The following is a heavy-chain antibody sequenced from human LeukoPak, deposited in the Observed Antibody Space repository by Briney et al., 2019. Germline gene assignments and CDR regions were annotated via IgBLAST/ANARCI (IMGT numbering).Heavy chain of an antibody. Sequence: GASVKVSCKSSGYTFNSYGITWVRRAPGQGLEWMGWIHTYNGHTNYAQKLQGRVTMTTDTSTSTAYMELRSLRSDDTAVYYCARDQYYDSKGWFDPWGQGTLVTVSS. CDR2: IHTYNGHT. CDR1: GYTFNSYG. D-gene: IGHD3-22*01. J-gene: IGHJ5*02. V-gene: IGHV1-18*01. CDR3: ARDQYYDSKGWFDP.